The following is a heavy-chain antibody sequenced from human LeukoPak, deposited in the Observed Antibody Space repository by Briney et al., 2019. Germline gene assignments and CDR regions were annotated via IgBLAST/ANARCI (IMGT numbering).Heavy chain of an antibody. D-gene: IGHD3-22*01. Sequence: SETLSLTCAVYGGSFSGYYWSWIRQPPGKGLEWIGEINHSGSTNYNPSLKSRVTISVDTSKNQFSLKLSSVTAADTAVYYCARDRKYYYDSSGYFLPFDAFDIWGQGTMVTVSS. CDR3: ARDRKYYYDSSGYFLPFDAFDI. J-gene: IGHJ3*02. CDR1: GGSFSGYY. V-gene: IGHV4-34*01. CDR2: INHSGST.